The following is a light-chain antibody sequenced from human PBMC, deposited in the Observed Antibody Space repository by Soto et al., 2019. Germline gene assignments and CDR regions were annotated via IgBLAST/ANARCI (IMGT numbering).Light chain of an antibody. Sequence: VLTQPPSASGSPGQSLTISCTGTSSDVGFYNFVSWYQQRPGKAPKLVIYEVTKRPSGVPDRFSGSKSGSTASLTVSGLQADDEADYYCASYAGTKLFVFGRGTKVTVL. CDR1: SSDVGFYNF. V-gene: IGLV2-8*01. CDR2: EVT. CDR3: ASYAGTKLFV. J-gene: IGLJ1*01.